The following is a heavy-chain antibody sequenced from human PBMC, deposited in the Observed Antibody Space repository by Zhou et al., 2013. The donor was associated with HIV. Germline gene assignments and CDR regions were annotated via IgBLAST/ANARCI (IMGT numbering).Heavy chain of an antibody. Sequence: QVQLVQSGAEVKKPGSSVKVSCKASGGTFSSYAISWVRQAPGQGLEWMGGIIPIFGTANYAQKFQGRVTMTRNTSISTAYMELSSLRSEDTAVYYCARVSGGSLHYYDSSGYYRTPDYWGQGTLVTVSS. CDR3: ARVSGGSLHYYDSSGYYRTPDY. CDR1: GGTFSSYA. V-gene: IGHV1-69*05. CDR2: IIPIFGTA. D-gene: IGHD3-22*01. J-gene: IGHJ4*02.